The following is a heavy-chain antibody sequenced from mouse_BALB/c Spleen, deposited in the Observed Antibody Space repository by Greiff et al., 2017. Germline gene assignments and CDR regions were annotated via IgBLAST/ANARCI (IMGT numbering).Heavy chain of an antibody. Sequence: EVKLVESGGGLVKPGGSLKLSCAASGFTFSSYAMSWVRQSPEKRLEWVAEISSGGSYTYYPDTVTGRFTISRDNDKNTLYLEMSSLRSEDTAMYYCARVYYRYQYYYAMDYWGQGTSVTVSS. CDR2: ISSGGSYT. D-gene: IGHD2-14*01. V-gene: IGHV5-9-4*01. CDR1: GFTFSSYA. CDR3: ARVYYRYQYYYAMDY. J-gene: IGHJ4*01.